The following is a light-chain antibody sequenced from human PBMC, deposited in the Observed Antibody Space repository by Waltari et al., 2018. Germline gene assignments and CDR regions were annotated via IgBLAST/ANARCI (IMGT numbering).Light chain of an antibody. CDR3: QQYFTTPPV. CDR1: QNIIYNYNNKNY. J-gene: IGKJ4*01. V-gene: IGKV4-1*01. CDR2: WAS. Sequence: IVMTQSPESLAVSLCERATINFKTSQNIIYNYNNKNYLAWYQQKPGQSPRVLINWASIRESGVPDRFSASGSGTEVTLTINNLEAEDVAVYYCQQYFTTPPVFGGGTRVEI.